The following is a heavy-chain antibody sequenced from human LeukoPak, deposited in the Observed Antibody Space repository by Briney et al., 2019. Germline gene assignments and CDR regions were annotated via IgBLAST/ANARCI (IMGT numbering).Heavy chain of an antibody. Sequence: GASVKVSCKASGYTFTGYYIHWVRQAPGQGLEWMGWINPNSGGTNYAQKFQGRVTMTRDTSISTAYIELSRLRSDDTAIYYCAREEVGDRSLAAAWAQPPAFYEERGWFDPWGQGTLVTVSS. CDR1: GYTFTGYY. CDR3: AREEVGDRSLAAAWAQPPAFYEERGWFDP. D-gene: IGHD6-13*01. CDR2: INPNSGGT. V-gene: IGHV1-2*02. J-gene: IGHJ5*02.